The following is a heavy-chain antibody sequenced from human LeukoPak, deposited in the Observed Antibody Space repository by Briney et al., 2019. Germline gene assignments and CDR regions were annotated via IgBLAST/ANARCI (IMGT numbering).Heavy chain of an antibody. CDR3: ARNGTSGYDLEFRYYYDYMDV. Sequence: SETLSLTCTVSAGSISIDYWSWIRQAPGNGLEYIGYTSYSGTTNYNPSLRSRVAFSLDTSKNHFTLKLSSVTAADTAVYYCARNGTSGYDLEFRYYYDYMDVWGKGTTVTVSS. V-gene: IGHV4-59*01. J-gene: IGHJ6*03. CDR1: AGSISIDY. D-gene: IGHD5-12*01. CDR2: TSYSGTT.